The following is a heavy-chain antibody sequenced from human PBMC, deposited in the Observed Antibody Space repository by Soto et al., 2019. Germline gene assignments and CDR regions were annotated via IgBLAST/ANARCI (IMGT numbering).Heavy chain of an antibody. V-gene: IGHV1-18*01. Sequence: QVQLVQSGAEVKEPGASVKVSCKASGYSFTSYGISWVRQAPGQGLAWMGWITAFNGDTNYAQRLQDTVTMTTDTTTSTAYMELRSLRSEDTAVYYCARYLSWPSDYKELVDKWFDPWGQGTLVTVSS. CDR1: GYSFTSYG. J-gene: IGHJ5*02. CDR2: ITAFNGDT. CDR3: ARYLSWPSDYKELVDKWFDP. D-gene: IGHD4-4*01.